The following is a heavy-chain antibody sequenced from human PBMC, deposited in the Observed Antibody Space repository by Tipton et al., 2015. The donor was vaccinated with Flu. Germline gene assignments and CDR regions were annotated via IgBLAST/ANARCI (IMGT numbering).Heavy chain of an antibody. CDR2: INPSGGST. CDR1: GYTFTSYY. J-gene: IGHJ6*03. D-gene: IGHD6-13*01. Sequence: QSGPEVKKPGASVKVSCKASGYTFTSYYMHWVRQAPGQGLEWMGIINPSGGSTSYAQKFQGRVTMTRDTSTSTVYMELSSLRSEDTAVYYCARRAREDSSRYVGYYYYYMDVWGKGTTVTVSS. V-gene: IGHV1-46*01. CDR3: ARRAREDSSRYVGYYYYYMDV.